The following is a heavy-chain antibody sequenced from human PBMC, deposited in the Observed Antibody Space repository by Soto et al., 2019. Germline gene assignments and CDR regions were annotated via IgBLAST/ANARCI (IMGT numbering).Heavy chain of an antibody. V-gene: IGHV1-8*01. CDR3: SRRTVGNWNDDQADYYYYMDV. CDR1: GYTFTSYD. D-gene: IGHD1-1*01. CDR2: MNPNSGNT. Sequence: ASVKVSCKASGYTFTSYDINWVRQATGQGLEWMGWMNPNSGNTGYAQKFQGRVTMTRNTSISTAYMELSSLRSEDTAVYYCSRRTVGNWNDDQADYYYYMDVWGKGTTVTVSS. J-gene: IGHJ6*03.